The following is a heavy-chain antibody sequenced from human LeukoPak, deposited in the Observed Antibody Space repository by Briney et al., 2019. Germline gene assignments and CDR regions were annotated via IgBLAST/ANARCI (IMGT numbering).Heavy chain of an antibody. Sequence: GGSLRLSCAASGFTVSSNYMSWVRQAPGKGLEWFSVIYSGGSTYYADSVKGRFTISRDNSKNTLYLQMNSLRAEDTAVYYCARGSITTNDYFDYWGQGTLVTVSS. CDR1: GFTVSSNY. D-gene: IGHD4-11*01. CDR3: ARGSITTNDYFDY. CDR2: IYSGGST. J-gene: IGHJ4*02. V-gene: IGHV3-53*01.